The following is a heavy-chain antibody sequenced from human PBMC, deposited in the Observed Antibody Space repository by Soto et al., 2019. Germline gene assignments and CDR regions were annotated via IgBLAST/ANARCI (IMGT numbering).Heavy chain of an antibody. J-gene: IGHJ5*02. CDR2: IIPIFGTA. CDR3: ARESHDYVWGSYYRNWFDP. D-gene: IGHD3-16*01. CDR1: GGTFSSYA. Sequence: ASVKVSCKASGGTFSSYAISWVRQAPGQGLEWMGGIIPIFGTANYAQKFQGRVTITADESTSTAYMELSSLRSEDTAVYYCARESHDYVWGSYYRNWFDPWGQGTLVTVSS. V-gene: IGHV1-69*13.